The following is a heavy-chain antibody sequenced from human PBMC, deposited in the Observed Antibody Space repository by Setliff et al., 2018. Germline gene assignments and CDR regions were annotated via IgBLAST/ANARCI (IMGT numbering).Heavy chain of an antibody. CDR1: GFRFTNFG. D-gene: IGHD6-19*01. J-gene: IGHJ4*02. V-gene: IGHV1-18*01. CDR2: ISPYSGNT. Sequence: ASVKVSCKTSGFRFTNFGFSWARQAPGQGLEWLGSISPYSGNTNFPQWLQDRVTMTMDTSATTVYMELKSLRSDDTAVYYCVRSSAPQVVLAADFDFWGQGTPVTVSS. CDR3: VRSSAPQVVLAADFDF.